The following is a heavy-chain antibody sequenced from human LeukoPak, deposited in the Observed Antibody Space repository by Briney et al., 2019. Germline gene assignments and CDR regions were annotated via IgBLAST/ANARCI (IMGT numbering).Heavy chain of an antibody. CDR3: VRNLRYCSDGVCSP. V-gene: IGHV3-66*01. D-gene: IGHD2-8*01. CDR1: GGSISSSSYY. J-gene: IGHJ4*02. CDR2: IYNGGGT. Sequence: ETLSLTCTVSGGSISSSSYYWGWIRQPPGKGLEWVSVIYNGGGTYYTDSVKGRFTISRDDSKDTVFLQMNSLRAEDTAVYFCVRNLRYCSDGVCSPWGQGTLVTVSS.